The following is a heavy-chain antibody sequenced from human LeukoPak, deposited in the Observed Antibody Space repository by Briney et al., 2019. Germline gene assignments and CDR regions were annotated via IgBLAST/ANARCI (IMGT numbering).Heavy chain of an antibody. CDR2: IYYSGST. J-gene: IGHJ3*02. CDR3: ARPRHSDVYAVDI. CDR1: GFSLSTSGMC. D-gene: IGHD2-21*01. V-gene: IGHV4-30-4*08. Sequence: SGPALVKPTQTLTLTCTFSGFSLSTSGMCVSWIRQPPGKGLEWIGYIYYSGSTYYNPSLKSRVTISLDTSKNQFSLKLSPVTAADTAVYYCARPRHSDVYAVDIWGQGTMVTVSS.